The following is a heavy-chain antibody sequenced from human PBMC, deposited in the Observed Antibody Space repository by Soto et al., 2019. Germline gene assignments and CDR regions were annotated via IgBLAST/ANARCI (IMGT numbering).Heavy chain of an antibody. Sequence: QVQLVQSGAEVRKPGSSVKVSCKASGVTFSSYTISWVRQAPGQGLEWMGRIIPVLGVANYAPKFQGRLTIIADEPTSTVYMDLSSLRSEDTARYYARWIINGDYDVSDFWGQGTFITVSS. CDR3: RWIINGDYDVSDF. CDR2: IIPVLGVA. D-gene: IGHD3-16*01. J-gene: IGHJ3*01. V-gene: IGHV1-69*02. CDR1: GVTFSSYT.